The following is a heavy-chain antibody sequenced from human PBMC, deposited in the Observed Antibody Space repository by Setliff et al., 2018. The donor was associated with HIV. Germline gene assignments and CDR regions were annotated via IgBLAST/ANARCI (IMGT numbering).Heavy chain of an antibody. CDR2: IKQDGSEK. CDR3: ARATQLRSGVVDPAAKYFYYYMDV. Sequence: GGSLRLSCAASGFTFSSYWMSWVRQAPGKGLEWVANIKQDGSEKYYVDSVRGRFTISRDNAKNSLYLQINSLRAEDTAVYYGARATQLRSGVVDPAAKYFYYYMDVWGKGTTVTVSS. CDR1: GFTFSSYW. J-gene: IGHJ6*03. V-gene: IGHV3-7*01. D-gene: IGHD2-2*01.